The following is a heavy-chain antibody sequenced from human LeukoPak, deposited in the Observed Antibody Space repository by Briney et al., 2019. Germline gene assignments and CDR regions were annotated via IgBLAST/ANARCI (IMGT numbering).Heavy chain of an antibody. J-gene: IGHJ4*01. Sequence: GGSLRLPRAASGFIFSSYSMNWVRQAPGKGLEWVSYISSSSSTIYYADSVKGRFTISRDNAKNSLYLQMNNLRAEDTAVYYCAGGGDYWGQGTLVTVSS. V-gene: IGHV3-48*01. CDR3: AGGGDY. CDR1: GFIFSSYS. CDR2: ISSSSSTI.